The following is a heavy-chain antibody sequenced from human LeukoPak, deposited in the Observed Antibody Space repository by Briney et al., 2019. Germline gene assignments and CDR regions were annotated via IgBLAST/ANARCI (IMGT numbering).Heavy chain of an antibody. J-gene: IGHJ4*02. CDR2: IYYSGST. V-gene: IGHV4-59*11. CDR3: ASGSYYFDF. CDR1: GGSISGHH. D-gene: IGHD1-26*01. Sequence: SETLSLTCTVPGGSISGHHWSWIRQPPGKGLEWIGYIYYSGSTNYNPSLKSRVTISVVTSKNQFSLKLSSVTAADTAIYYCASGSYYFDFWGQGTLVTVSS.